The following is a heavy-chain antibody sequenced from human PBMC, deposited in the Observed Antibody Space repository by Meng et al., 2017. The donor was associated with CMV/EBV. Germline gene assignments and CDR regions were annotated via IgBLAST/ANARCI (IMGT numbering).Heavy chain of an antibody. J-gene: IGHJ6*02. CDR1: GFTFSSYE. D-gene: IGHD3-3*01. V-gene: IGHV3-48*03. Sequence: GESLKISYAASGFTFSSYEMNWVRQAPGKGLEWVSYISSSGSTIYYADSVKGRFTISRDNAKNSLYLQMNSLRAEDTAVYYCAREPYYDFWSGYYSGYYGMDVWGQGTTVTVSS. CDR3: AREPYYDFWSGYYSGYYGMDV. CDR2: ISSSGSTI.